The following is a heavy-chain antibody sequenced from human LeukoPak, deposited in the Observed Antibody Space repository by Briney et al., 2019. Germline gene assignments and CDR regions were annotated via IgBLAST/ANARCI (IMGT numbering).Heavy chain of an antibody. J-gene: IGHJ4*02. V-gene: IGHV3-7*01. CDR3: VRDVSDENDSASRMHLDS. D-gene: IGHD2-15*01. CDR2: IKQDGSEK. CDR1: GFTFSSYW. Sequence: GGSLRLSCAASGFTFSSYWMHWVRQAPGKGLEWVANIKQDGSEKYYVDSVKGRFTISRDNAKNSLYLQMNSLRAEDTAVYYCVRDVSDENDSASRMHLDSWGQGTLVSVSS.